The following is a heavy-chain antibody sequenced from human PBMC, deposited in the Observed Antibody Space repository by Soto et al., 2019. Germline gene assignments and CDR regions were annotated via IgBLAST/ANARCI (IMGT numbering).Heavy chain of an antibody. J-gene: IGHJ5*02. D-gene: IGHD3-10*01. CDR2: INAGNGNT. CDR3: ARGVGSGIYYNKYNWFDP. Sequence: ASVKVSCKASGYTFTSYAMHWVRQATGQRLEWMGWINAGNGNTKYAQKLQGRVTMTTDTSTSTAYMELRSLISDDTAVYYCARGVGSGIYYNKYNWFDPWGQGTLVTVSS. V-gene: IGHV1-3*01. CDR1: GYTFTSYA.